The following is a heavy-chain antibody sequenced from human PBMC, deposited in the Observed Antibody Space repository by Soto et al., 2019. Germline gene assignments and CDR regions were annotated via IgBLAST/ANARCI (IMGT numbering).Heavy chain of an antibody. J-gene: IGHJ5*02. Sequence: ASVKVACKASGYTFTDYYIHWVRQAPGQGLEWMGWVNIYSGGTNQAPKLRGRITMTRVTSITTAYMELRRLTFDDTAVYFCARSGPKKTWSDASGQGTLVTVSS. CDR2: VNIYSGGT. V-gene: IGHV1-2*02. D-gene: IGHD5-12*01. CDR3: ARSGPKKTWSDA. CDR1: GYTFTDYY.